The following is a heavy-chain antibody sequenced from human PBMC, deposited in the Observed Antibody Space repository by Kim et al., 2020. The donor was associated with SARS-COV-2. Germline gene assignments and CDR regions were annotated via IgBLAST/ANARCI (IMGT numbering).Heavy chain of an antibody. V-gene: IGHV1-69*13. D-gene: IGHD4-17*01. J-gene: IGHJ5*02. CDR2: IIPIFGTA. CDR3: ARWGETTVVTPGWFDP. Sequence: SVKVSCKASGGTFSSYAISWVRQAPGQGLEWMGGIIPIFGTANYAQKFQGRVTITADESTSTAYMELSSLRSEDTAVYYCARWGETTVVTPGWFDPWGQGTLVTVSS. CDR1: GGTFSSYA.